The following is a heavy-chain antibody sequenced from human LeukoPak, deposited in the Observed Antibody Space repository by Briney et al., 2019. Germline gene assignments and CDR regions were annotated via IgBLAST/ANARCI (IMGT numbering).Heavy chain of an antibody. V-gene: IGHV3-74*01. CDR2: ISPDGSDT. D-gene: IGHD2-8*02. J-gene: IGHJ6*02. Sequence: GGSLRLSCSASGFTFSSYTMHWVRQAPGKGLVWVSRISPDGSDTTYADSVKGRFTISRDNSKNTLYLQMNSLRDEDAAVYQCTRVQAGRSGHMDVWGRGTTVTVSS. CDR1: GFTFSSYT. CDR3: TRVQAGRSGHMDV.